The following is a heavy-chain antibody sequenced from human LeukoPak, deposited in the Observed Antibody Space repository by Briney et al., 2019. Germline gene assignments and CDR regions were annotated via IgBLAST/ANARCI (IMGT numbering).Heavy chain of an antibody. CDR3: VRDASLVVPASGFGY. CDR1: GFTFGNYW. Sequence: PGGSLRLSCAASGFTFGNYWMHWVRQAPGKGLVWVSRINSDGSSTSYADSVKGRFTISRDNAKNTLYLLMNSLRAEDTALYYCVRDASLVVPASGFGYWGQGTLVTVSS. J-gene: IGHJ4*02. V-gene: IGHV3-74*01. CDR2: INSDGSST. D-gene: IGHD2-2*01.